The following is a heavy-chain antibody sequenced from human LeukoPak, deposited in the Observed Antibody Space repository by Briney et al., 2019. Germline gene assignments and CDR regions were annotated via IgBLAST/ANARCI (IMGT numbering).Heavy chain of an antibody. CDR3: ARHLRSYYYDSSGYHDAFDI. CDR2: IYPGDSDT. V-gene: IGHV5-51*01. J-gene: IGHJ3*02. CDR1: GYSFTSYW. Sequence: GESLKISCKGSGYSFTSYWIGWVRQMPGEGLEWMGIIYPGDSDTRYSPPFQGQVTISADKSSGTAYLQWSSLKASDTAMYYCARHLRSYYYDSSGYHDAFDIWGQGTMVTVSS. D-gene: IGHD3-22*01.